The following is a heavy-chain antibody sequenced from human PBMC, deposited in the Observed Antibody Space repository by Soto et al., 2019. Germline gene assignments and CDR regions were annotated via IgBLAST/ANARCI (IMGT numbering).Heavy chain of an antibody. D-gene: IGHD3-3*01. CDR3: ARGLRFLGWSNYYGMDV. V-gene: IGHV1-69*06. J-gene: IGHJ6*02. CDR2: IIPIFGTA. CDR1: GGTFSSNT. Sequence: QLQLVQSGAEVKKPGSSVKVSCKASGGTFSSNTINWVRQAPGQGLEWMGGIIPIFGTANYAQKFQDRVTITADKATSTANMELSSRRSEDTAVYYCARGLRFLGWSNYYGMDVWGQGTTVTVSS.